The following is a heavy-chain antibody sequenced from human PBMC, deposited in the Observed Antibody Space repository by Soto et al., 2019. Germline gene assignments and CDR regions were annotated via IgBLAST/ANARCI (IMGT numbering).Heavy chain of an antibody. D-gene: IGHD5-18*01. V-gene: IGHV3-30-3*01. Sequence: QVQLVESGGGVVQPGRSLRLSCAASGFTFSSYAMHWVRQAPGKGLEWVAVILYDGSNKYYADSVKGRFTISRDNSKKTLYLQMNSLRAEDTAVYYCARPVDTAMVTPYWDYWGQGSLVTVSS. J-gene: IGHJ4*02. CDR1: GFTFSSYA. CDR2: ILYDGSNK. CDR3: ARPVDTAMVTPYWDY.